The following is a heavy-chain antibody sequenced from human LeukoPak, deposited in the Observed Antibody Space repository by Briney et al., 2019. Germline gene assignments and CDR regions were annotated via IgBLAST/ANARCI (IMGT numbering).Heavy chain of an antibody. CDR1: GGTFSSYA. Sequence: ASVKVSCKASGGTFSSYAISWVRQAPGQGLEWMGGIIPIFGTANYAQKFQGRVTITADKSTSTAYMELSSLRSDDTAVYYCAGIAAAGGDYWGQGTLVTVSS. CDR2: IIPIFGTA. J-gene: IGHJ4*02. V-gene: IGHV1-69*06. CDR3: AGIAAAGGDY. D-gene: IGHD6-13*01.